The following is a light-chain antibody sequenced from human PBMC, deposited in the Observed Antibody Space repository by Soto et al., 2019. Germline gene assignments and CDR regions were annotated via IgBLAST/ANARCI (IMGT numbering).Light chain of an antibody. J-gene: IGKJ2*01. CDR1: QSVSSSY. Sequence: EIVLTQSPGTLSLSSGERATLSCRASQSVSSSYLAWYQQKPGQAPSLLVYATSSRATGIPDRFSGSGSGTDFTLTISRLEPEDFAVYYCQQYGSSSFTFGQGTKLEIK. CDR3: QQYGSSSFT. V-gene: IGKV3-20*01. CDR2: ATS.